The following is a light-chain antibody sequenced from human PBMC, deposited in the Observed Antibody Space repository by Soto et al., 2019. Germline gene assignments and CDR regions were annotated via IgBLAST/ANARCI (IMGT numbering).Light chain of an antibody. V-gene: IGKV3-20*01. J-gene: IGKJ5*01. Sequence: TQSPSSLSASVGDRVTITCQAIQDISNYLNWYQQKPGQAPRLLIYGASSRATGIPDRFSGSGSGTDCTLTISRLEPEDFAVYYCQLYSRSPRQITFGQGTRLEIK. CDR2: GAS. CDR1: QDISNY. CDR3: QLYSRSPRQIT.